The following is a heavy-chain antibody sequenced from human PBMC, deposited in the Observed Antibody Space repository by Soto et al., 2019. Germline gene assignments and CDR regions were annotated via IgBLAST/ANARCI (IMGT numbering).Heavy chain of an antibody. V-gene: IGHV3-15*01. D-gene: IGHD1-26*01. Sequence: GCRRLACAASGLTVSNAAMAGVGQAPGKVLEWVGRIKSEDAGWTTQYAAPVEGRFPISSDDSTTTMYLQMNSLKIEFTPVYYCTWEVNWFGPWGQGPLGPVSS. CDR3: TWEVNWFGP. CDR2: IKSEDAGWTT. J-gene: IGHJ5*01. CDR1: GLTVSNAA.